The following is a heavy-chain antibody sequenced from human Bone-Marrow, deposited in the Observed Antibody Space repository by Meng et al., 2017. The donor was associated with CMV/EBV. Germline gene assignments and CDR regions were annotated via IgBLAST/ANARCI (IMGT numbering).Heavy chain of an antibody. CDR3: ARRGYCSSTSCYNVYYYYGMDV. D-gene: IGHD2-2*02. CDR1: GYSFTSYW. J-gene: IGHJ6*02. CDR2: IYPGDSDT. Sequence: KVSCKGSGYSFTSYWIGWVRQMPGKGLEWMGIIYPGDSDTRYSPSFQGQVTISADKSISTAYLQWSSLKASDTAMYYCARRGYCSSTSCYNVYYYYGMDVWGQGTTATVSS. V-gene: IGHV5-51*01.